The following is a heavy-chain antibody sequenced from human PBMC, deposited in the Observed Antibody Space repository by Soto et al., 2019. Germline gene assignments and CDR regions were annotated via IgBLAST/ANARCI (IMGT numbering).Heavy chain of an antibody. V-gene: IGHV4-34*01. CDR2: INHSGST. J-gene: IGHJ4*02. D-gene: IGHD4-17*01. CDR1: GGSFSGYY. CDR3: ARNLHDYGDYGDY. Sequence: SETLSLTCAVYGGSFSGYYWSWIRQPPGKGLEWIGEINHSGSTNYNPSLKSRVTISVDTSKNQFSLKLSSVTAADTAVYYCARNLHDYGDYGDYWGQGTLVTVSS.